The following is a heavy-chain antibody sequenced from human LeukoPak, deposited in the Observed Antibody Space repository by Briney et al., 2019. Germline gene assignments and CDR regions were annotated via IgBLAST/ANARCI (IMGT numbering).Heavy chain of an antibody. J-gene: IGHJ4*02. D-gene: IGHD4-17*01. CDR3: ARAGSTVIHF. Sequence: SETLSITCTVSGDSISSYYWSWSRQPPGKGLEWIGYIYYSGSTYYNASLKSRVTISVDTSKTQFSLKLSSVTAADTAVYYCARAGSTVIHFWGQGTLVTVSS. CDR1: GDSISSYY. CDR2: IYYSGST. V-gene: IGHV4-59*01.